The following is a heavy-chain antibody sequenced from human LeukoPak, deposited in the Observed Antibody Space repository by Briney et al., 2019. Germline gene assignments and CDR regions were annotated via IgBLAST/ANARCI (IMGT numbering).Heavy chain of an antibody. CDR1: GLTVNSNY. J-gene: IGHJ4*02. Sequence: GGCLRLSCVVSGLTVNSNYMSWVRQAPGKGLEWVSVIYSGGTTNYADSVKGRFIVYRDNSKNTLYLQMNSLRAEDTAVYYCANKVTTGYWGQGTLVTVSS. D-gene: IGHD1-14*01. CDR2: IYSGGTT. V-gene: IGHV3-66*01. CDR3: ANKVTTGY.